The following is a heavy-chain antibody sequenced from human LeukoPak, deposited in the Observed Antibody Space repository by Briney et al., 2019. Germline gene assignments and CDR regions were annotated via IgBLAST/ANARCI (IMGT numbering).Heavy chain of an antibody. D-gene: IGHD3-10*01. CDR2: IYPGDSYT. V-gene: IGHV5-51*01. CDR1: GYGFTSYW. CDR3: ARRSGSDALDI. Sequence: GESLKISGQGSGYGFTSYWIAWVRQMPGKGLEWMGIIYPGDSYTTYSPSFQGQVTISADKSISTAYLQWRSMQASDTAMYYCARRSGSDALDIWGQGTVVTVSS. J-gene: IGHJ3*02.